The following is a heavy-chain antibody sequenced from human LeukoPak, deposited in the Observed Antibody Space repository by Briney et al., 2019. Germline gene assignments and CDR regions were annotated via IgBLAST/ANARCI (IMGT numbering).Heavy chain of an antibody. CDR2: ISYDGSNK. J-gene: IGHJ6*03. Sequence: GRSLRLSCAASGFTFSSYGMHWVRQAPGKGLEWVAVISYDGSNKYYADSVKGRFTISRDNSKTTLYLQMNSLRAEDTAAYYCASRGSDYMDVWGKGTTVTVSS. D-gene: IGHD5-12*01. CDR3: ASRGSDYMDV. CDR1: GFTFSSYG. V-gene: IGHV3-30*03.